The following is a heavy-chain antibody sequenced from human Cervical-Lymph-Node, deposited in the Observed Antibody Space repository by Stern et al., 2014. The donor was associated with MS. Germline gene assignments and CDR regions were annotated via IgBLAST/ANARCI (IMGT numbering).Heavy chain of an antibody. CDR3: ARDRSGYDFSYFDY. J-gene: IGHJ4*02. D-gene: IGHD5-12*01. V-gene: IGHV3-64*01. CDR2: ISSNGGST. Sequence: MQLVQSGGGLVQPGGSLRLSCAASGFTFSSYAMHWVRQAPGKGLEYVSAISSNGGSTYYANSVKGRFTISRDNSKNTLYLQMGSLRAEDMAVYYCARDRSGYDFSYFDYWGQGTLVTVSS. CDR1: GFTFSSYA.